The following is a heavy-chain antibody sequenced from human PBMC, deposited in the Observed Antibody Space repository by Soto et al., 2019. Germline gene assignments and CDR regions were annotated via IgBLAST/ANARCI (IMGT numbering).Heavy chain of an antibody. CDR3: ASGGWYYY. CDR2: IYYSGST. J-gene: IGHJ4*02. Sequence: SETLSLTCTVSGGSISSSSYYWGWIRQPPGKGLEWIGSIYYSGSTYYNPSLKSRVTISVDTSKNQFSLKLSSVTAADTAVYYCASGGWYYYWGQGTLVTVSS. CDR1: GGSISSSSYY. V-gene: IGHV4-39*01. D-gene: IGHD6-19*01.